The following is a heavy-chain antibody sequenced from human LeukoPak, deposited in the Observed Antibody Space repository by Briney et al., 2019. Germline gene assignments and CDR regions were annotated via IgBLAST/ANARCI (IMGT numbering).Heavy chain of an antibody. D-gene: IGHD2-21*02. V-gene: IGHV3-7*01. CDR1: GFTFNRCW. Sequence: GGSLRLSCVVSGFTFNRCWMNWVRQAPGKGLEWVAHINPDGRDTYYVDSVKGRFTISRDNAQNSMNLQMNSLRVEDTAVYYCTSWGDTTAEYFQRWGQGTLVTVSS. J-gene: IGHJ1*01. CDR2: INPDGRDT. CDR3: TSWGDTTAEYFQR.